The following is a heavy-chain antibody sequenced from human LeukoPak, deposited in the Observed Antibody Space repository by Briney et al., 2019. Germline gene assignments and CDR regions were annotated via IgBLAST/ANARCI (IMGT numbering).Heavy chain of an antibody. J-gene: IGHJ4*02. V-gene: IGHV1-18*04. CDR1: GYTFTDYC. CDR3: ARDLPPYCSSTSCPRAY. CDR2: ISAYNGNT. Sequence: ASVKVSCKASGYTFTDYCVYWVRQAPGQGLEWMGWISAYNGNTNYAQKLQGRVTMTTDTSTSTAYMELRSLRSDDTAVYYCARDLPPYCSSTSCPRAYWGQGTLVTVSS. D-gene: IGHD2-2*01.